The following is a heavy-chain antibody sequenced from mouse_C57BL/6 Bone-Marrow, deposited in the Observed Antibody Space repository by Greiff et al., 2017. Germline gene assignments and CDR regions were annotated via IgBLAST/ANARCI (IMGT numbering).Heavy chain of an antibody. CDR1: GYAFSSSR. Sequence: VQLQQSGPELVKPGASVKISCKASGYAFSSSRMNWVKQRTGKGLEWIGRIYPGDGDTSYNGKFKGKATLTADKSSSTAYMPLSSLTSEDSAVYFCANSIYYGNSAWFADWGQGTLVTVSA. J-gene: IGHJ3*01. CDR2: IYPGDGDT. CDR3: ANSIYYGNSAWFAD. D-gene: IGHD2-1*01. V-gene: IGHV1-82*01.